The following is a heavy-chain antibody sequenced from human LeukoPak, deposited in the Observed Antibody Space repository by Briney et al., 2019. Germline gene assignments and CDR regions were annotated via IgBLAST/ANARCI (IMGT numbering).Heavy chain of an antibody. Sequence: GGSLRLSCAASGFTFSSYWMNWVRQAPGKGLEWVANIKQDGSEKYYVDSVKGRFTISRDNAKNSLYLQMNSLRAEDTAVYYCARYYDGSGYYDALDIWGQGTMVTVSS. CDR1: GFTFSSYW. D-gene: IGHD3-22*01. CDR3: ARYYDGSGYYDALDI. J-gene: IGHJ3*02. CDR2: IKQDGSEK. V-gene: IGHV3-7*01.